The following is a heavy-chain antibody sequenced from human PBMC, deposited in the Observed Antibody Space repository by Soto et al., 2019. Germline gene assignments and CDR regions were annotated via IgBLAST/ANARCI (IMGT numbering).Heavy chain of an antibody. CDR1: GFTFSNYA. D-gene: IGHD5-18*01. V-gene: IGHV3-23*01. J-gene: IGHJ4*02. Sequence: EVQLLESGGGLVQPGGSLRLSCAASGFTFSNYAMSWVRQAPGKGLEWVSTISDSGDNTYYADSVKGRFTISRDNSRNTLSVQMNSLRAEDTAAYYCAKILLGYNYGGFDYWGQGALVTVSS. CDR2: ISDSGDNT. CDR3: AKILLGYNYGGFDY.